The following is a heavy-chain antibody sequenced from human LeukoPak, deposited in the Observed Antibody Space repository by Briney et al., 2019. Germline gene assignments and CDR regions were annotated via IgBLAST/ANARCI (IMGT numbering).Heavy chain of an antibody. CDR1: GFSFSSFA. CDR2: ITGGHYAT. Sequence: GGSLRLSCAASGFSFSSFALTWVRQAPGKGLEWVSSITGGHYATYNTDSVKGRFTISRDNAKNTLYLQMNSLRADDTAIYYCTKDPNGDYIGAFDPWGQGTLVTVSS. V-gene: IGHV3-23*01. J-gene: IGHJ5*02. D-gene: IGHD4-17*01. CDR3: TKDPNGDYIGAFDP.